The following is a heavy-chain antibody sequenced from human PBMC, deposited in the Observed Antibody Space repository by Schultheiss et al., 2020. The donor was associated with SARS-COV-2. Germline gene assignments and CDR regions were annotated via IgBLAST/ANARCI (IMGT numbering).Heavy chain of an antibody. CDR3: ASATRVVTATFY. J-gene: IGHJ4*02. CDR1: GFTFSSYE. D-gene: IGHD2-21*02. CDR2: VTSTGTTK. V-gene: IGHV3-48*03. Sequence: GGSLRLSCAASGFTFSSYEMNWVRQAPGKGLEWISSVTSTGTTKYYADSVKGRFTISRDNAKNSLYLQMNSLRDEDTAVYFCASATRVVTATFYWGQGTLVTVSS.